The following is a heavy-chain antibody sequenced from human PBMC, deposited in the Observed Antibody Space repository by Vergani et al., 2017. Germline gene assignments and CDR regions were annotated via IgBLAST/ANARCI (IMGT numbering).Heavy chain of an antibody. V-gene: IGHV4-31*03. CDR1: GGSISSGGYY. J-gene: IGHJ4*02. Sequence: QVQLQESGPGLVKPSQTLSLTCTVSGGSISSGGYYWSWIRQHPGKGLEWIGYIYYSGSTYYNPSLKSRVTISVDTSKNQFSLKLSSVTAADTAVYYCAKARGDIVVVPAAPTPYFDYWGQGTLVTVSS. CDR3: AKARGDIVVVPAAPTPYFDY. CDR2: IYYSGST. D-gene: IGHD2-2*01.